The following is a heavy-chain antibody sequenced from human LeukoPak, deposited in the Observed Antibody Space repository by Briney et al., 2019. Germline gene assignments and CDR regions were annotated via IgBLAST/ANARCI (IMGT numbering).Heavy chain of an antibody. CDR3: ARDNSVGDVAWWFDP. CDR1: GYSFTSHY. V-gene: IGHV1-46*01. CDR2: INPSGSST. Sequence: ASVKVACKASGYSFTSHYMHWVRQAPGQGLEWLGLINPSGSSTLYAQKFQGRVTMTRDMSTTTDYMELSSLRSEDTAVYYCARDNSVGDVAWWFDPWGQGTLVTVSS. D-gene: IGHD1-26*01. J-gene: IGHJ5*02.